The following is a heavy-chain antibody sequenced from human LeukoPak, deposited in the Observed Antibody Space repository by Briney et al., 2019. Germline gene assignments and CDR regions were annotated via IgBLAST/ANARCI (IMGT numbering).Heavy chain of an antibody. CDR1: GFTFSSYS. D-gene: IGHD4-17*01. CDR2: INHSGST. V-gene: IGHV4-34*01. J-gene: IGHJ4*02. Sequence: GSLRLSCAASGFTFSSYSMDWVRQPPGKGLEWIGEINHSGSTNYNPSLRSRVTISVDTSKNQFSLKLSSVTAADTAVYYCARGEYGDYYFDYWGQGTLVTVSS. CDR3: ARGEYGDYYFDY.